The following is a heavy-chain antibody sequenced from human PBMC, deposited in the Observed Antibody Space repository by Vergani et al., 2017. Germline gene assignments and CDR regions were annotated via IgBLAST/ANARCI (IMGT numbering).Heavy chain of an antibody. J-gene: IGHJ6*03. D-gene: IGHD2-2*01. V-gene: IGHV1-69*01. CDR3: ASNPRVRILGGYCSSTSCYDYYYRDV. CDR1: GGTFSSYA. CDR2: IIPIFGTA. Sequence: QVQLVQSGAEVKKPGSSVKVSCKASGGTFSSYAISWVRQAPGQGLEWMGGIIPIFGTANYAQKFQGRVTITADESTSTAYMELSSLRSEDTAVYYCASNPRVRILGGYCSSTSCYDYYYRDVWGKGTTVTVSS.